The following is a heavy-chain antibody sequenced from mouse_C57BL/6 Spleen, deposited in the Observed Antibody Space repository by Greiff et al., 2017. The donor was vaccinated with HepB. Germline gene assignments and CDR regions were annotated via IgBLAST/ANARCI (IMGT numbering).Heavy chain of an antibody. D-gene: IGHD4-1*01. V-gene: IGHV6-3*01. Sequence: EVQLVESGGGLVQPGGSMKLSCVASGFTFSNYWMNWVRQSPEKGLEWVAQIRLKSDNYATHYAESVKGRFTISRDDSKSSVYLQMNNLRAEDTGIYYCTPNWPWFAYWGQGTLVTVSA. CDR1: GFTFSNYW. CDR3: TPNWPWFAY. J-gene: IGHJ3*01. CDR2: IRLKSDNYAT.